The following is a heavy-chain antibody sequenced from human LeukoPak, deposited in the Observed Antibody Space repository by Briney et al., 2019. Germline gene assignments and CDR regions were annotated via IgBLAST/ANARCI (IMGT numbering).Heavy chain of an antibody. CDR3: ARDSHYYDSSGYYAY. CDR2: FDPEDGET. CDR1: GYTLTELS. V-gene: IGHV1-24*01. D-gene: IGHD3-22*01. J-gene: IGHJ4*02. Sequence: ASVKVSCKVSGYTLTELSMHWVRQAPGKGLEWMGGFDPEDGETIYAQKFQGRVTMTEDTSTDTAYMELSSLRSEDTAVYYCARDSHYYDSSGYYAYWGQGTLVTVSS.